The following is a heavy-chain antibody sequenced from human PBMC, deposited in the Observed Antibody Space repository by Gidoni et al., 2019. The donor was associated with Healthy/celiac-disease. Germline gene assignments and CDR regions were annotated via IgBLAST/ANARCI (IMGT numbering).Heavy chain of an antibody. CDR2: IWYDGSNK. Sequence: QVQLVESGGGVVQPGRSLRLSCAASGFTFSSYGMHWVRQAPGEGLVWVAVIWYDGSNKYYADSVKGRFTISRDNSKNTLYLQMNSLRAEDTAVYYCARDGAGVQLWSFYYYYYGMDVWGQGTTVTVSS. D-gene: IGHD5-18*01. J-gene: IGHJ6*02. CDR1: GFTFSSYG. V-gene: IGHV3-33*01. CDR3: ARDGAGVQLWSFYYYYYGMDV.